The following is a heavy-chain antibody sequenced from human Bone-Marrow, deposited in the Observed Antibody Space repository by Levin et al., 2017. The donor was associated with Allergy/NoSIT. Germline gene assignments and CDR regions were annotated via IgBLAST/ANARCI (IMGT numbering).Heavy chain of an antibody. J-gene: IGHJ4*02. CDR2: ISYDGTT. CDR3: SRALRGGWALRVPYYFDS. CDR1: GVSIGSTSFY. V-gene: IGHV4-39*07. Sequence: ASETLSLTCTVSGVSIGSTSFYWGWIRLPPGKGLEWIGYISYDGTTYYHPSLKGRVTISVDTSKNQFSLNLKSVTAADTAMYYCSRALRGGWALRVPYYFDSWGQGTPVTVSS. D-gene: IGHD1-26*01.